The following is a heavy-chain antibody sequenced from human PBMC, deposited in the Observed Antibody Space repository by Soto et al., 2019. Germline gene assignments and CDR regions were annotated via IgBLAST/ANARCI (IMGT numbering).Heavy chain of an antibody. Sequence: DVQLVESGGGLVQPGGSLRLSCAASGFQFSSSWMSWVRQAPGKALEWVADLNPGGSDKFYVDSVKGRFTVSRDNAKTSLYLQMNSLRAEETAVYYCARDPSFGALDYWGQGTRVTVSS. CDR3: ARDPSFGALDY. D-gene: IGHD3-10*01. J-gene: IGHJ4*02. CDR1: GFQFSSSW. CDR2: LNPGGSDK. V-gene: IGHV3-7*01.